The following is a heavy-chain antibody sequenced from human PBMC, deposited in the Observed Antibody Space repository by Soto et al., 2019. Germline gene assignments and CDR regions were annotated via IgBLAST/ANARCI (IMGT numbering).Heavy chain of an antibody. CDR1: GYTFTSYA. Sequence: VASVKVSCKASGYTFTSYAMHWVRQAPGQRLEWMGWINAGNGNTKYSQKFQGRVTITRDTSASTAYMELSSLRSEDTAVYYCARDRGGPYYYYYGMDVWGQGTTVTVSS. J-gene: IGHJ6*02. V-gene: IGHV1-3*01. CDR2: INAGNGNT. CDR3: ARDRGGPYYYYYGMDV. D-gene: IGHD3-16*01.